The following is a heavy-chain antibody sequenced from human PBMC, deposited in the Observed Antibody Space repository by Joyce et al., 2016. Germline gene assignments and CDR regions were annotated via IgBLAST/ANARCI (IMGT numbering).Heavy chain of an antibody. CDR3: TRDDGVYFYDSRGYYQH. CDR2: INTSSSTI. CDR1: GFRFSDYS. D-gene: IGHD3-22*01. J-gene: IGHJ1*01. Sequence: EVQLVESGGGLVQPGGSLRLSCAASGFRFSDYSLNWVRQAPGKGLEWVSYINTSSSTIYYADSVKGRFTISRDNARNSLYLQMNSLRDKDTAVYYCTRDDGVYFYDSRGYYQHWGQGTLVTVSS. V-gene: IGHV3-48*02.